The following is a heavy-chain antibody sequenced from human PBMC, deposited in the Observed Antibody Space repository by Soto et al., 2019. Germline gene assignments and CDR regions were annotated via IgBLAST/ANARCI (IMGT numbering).Heavy chain of an antibody. CDR3: ARDRTGTTKYGMDV. CDR2: IYYSGST. J-gene: IGHJ6*02. CDR1: GGSISSYY. V-gene: IGHV4-59*01. Sequence: SETLSLTCTVSGGSISSYYWSWIRQPPGKGLEWIGYIYYSGSTNYNPSLKSRVTISVDTSKNQFSLKLSSVTAADTAVYYCARDRTGTTKYGMDVWGQGTTVTVSS. D-gene: IGHD1-1*01.